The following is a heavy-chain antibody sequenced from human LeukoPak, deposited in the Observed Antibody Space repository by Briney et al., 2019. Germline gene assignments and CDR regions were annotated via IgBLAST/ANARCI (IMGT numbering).Heavy chain of an antibody. V-gene: IGHV4-61*02. CDR3: ARTFYYDNSGPQDAFDI. J-gene: IGHJ3*02. D-gene: IGHD3-22*01. CDR1: GGSISSGSYY. CDR2: IYSSGST. Sequence: SETLSLTCTVSGGSISSGSYYWSWIRQPAGKGLEWIGRIYSSGSTNYNPSLKSRVTISGDTSKNQISLKLNSVTAADTAVYYCARTFYYDNSGPQDAFDIWGQGTMVTVSS.